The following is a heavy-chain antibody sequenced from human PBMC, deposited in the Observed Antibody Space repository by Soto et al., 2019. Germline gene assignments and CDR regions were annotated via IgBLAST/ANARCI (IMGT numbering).Heavy chain of an antibody. CDR3: ARDGYIGFDY. V-gene: IGHV3-74*01. CDR1: GFTFSNYL. J-gene: IGHJ4*02. Sequence: TGGSLRLSCAASGFTFSNYLMHWVRQGPGKGLVWVSRIDSDGSDTIYADSVKGRFTISRDNAKNTLLLQMHSLRAEDMGVYYCARDGYIGFDYWGQGTLVTVSS. CDR2: IDSDGSDT. D-gene: IGHD5-12*01.